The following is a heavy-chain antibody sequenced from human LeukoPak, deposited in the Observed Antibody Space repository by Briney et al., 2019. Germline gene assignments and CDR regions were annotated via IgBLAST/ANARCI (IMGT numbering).Heavy chain of an antibody. J-gene: IGHJ4*02. V-gene: IGHV4-59*01. CDR3: ANEGAAGH. Sequence: PSETLSLTCTVSGGSISSYYWSWIRQPPGKGLEWIGYIYYSGTTNYNPSLKSRVTISVDTSKNQISLKLSSVTAADTAVYYCANEGAAGHWGQGTLVTISS. D-gene: IGHD6-13*01. CDR2: IYYSGTT. CDR1: GGSISSYY.